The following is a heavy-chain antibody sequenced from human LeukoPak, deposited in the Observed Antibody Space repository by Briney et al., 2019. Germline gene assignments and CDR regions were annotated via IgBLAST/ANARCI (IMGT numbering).Heavy chain of an antibody. V-gene: IGHV4-34*01. CDR1: GGSFSGYY. Sequence: SETLSLTCAVSGGSFSGYYWSGIRQPPGKGLEWIGEINHSGSTNYNPSLKSRVTISVDTSKNQFSLQLSSVTAADTAVYYCSGYDCSGGSCYRYYYYGMDVWGQGTTVTVS. J-gene: IGHJ6*02. D-gene: IGHD2-15*01. CDR2: INHSGST. CDR3: SGYDCSGGSCYRYYYYGMDV.